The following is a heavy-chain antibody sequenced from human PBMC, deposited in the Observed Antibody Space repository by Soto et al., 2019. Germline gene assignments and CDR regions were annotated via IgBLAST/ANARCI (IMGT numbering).Heavy chain of an antibody. CDR2: ISRDSANI. D-gene: IGHD6-19*01. CDR1: GFTFNSYS. CDR3: ARSPHTAVAGTVFDY. V-gene: IGHV3-48*02. Sequence: EVQLVESGGGLVQPGGSLRLSCAASGFTFNSYSMNWVRQAPGKGPEWVSYISRDSANIYYADSVKGRFTISRDKAKNSLSLQMNTLRDEDTAVYYCARSPHTAVAGTVFDYWGQGTQVTVSS. J-gene: IGHJ4*02.